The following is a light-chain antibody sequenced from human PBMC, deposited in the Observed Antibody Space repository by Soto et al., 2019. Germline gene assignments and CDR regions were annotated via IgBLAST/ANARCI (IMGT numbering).Light chain of an antibody. V-gene: IGKV3-15*01. Sequence: ENVLTHSPSTLPLSPGERATLSCRASQSVGSNLAWYQQKPGQAPRLLISGASTRAAGIPARFSGRGSGTEFTLTLSCPQSEDFAVYCCQHYNTWPWTFGQGTNVDI. CDR3: QHYNTWPWT. J-gene: IGKJ1*01. CDR2: GAS. CDR1: QSVGSN.